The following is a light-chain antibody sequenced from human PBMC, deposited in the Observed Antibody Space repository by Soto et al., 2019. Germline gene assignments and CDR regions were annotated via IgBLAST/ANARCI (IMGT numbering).Light chain of an antibody. J-gene: IGKJ4*01. CDR1: QSILYSSNNKNY. CDR2: WAS. CDR3: QKYNSAPLT. Sequence: EIVMTQSPDSMAVYMGQRATINCKSSQSILYSSNNKNYLVWYQQKPGQPPKVLIYWASTRESGVPDRFSGSGSGTDFTLTISSLQPEDVATYYCQKYNSAPLTFGGGSNVDI. V-gene: IGKV4-1*01.